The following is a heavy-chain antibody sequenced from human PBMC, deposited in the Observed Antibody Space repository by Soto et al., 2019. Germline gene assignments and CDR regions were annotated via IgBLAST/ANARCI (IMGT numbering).Heavy chain of an antibody. Sequence: SETLSLTCTVSGGSISSGDYYWSWIRQPPGKGLEWIGYIYYSGSTYYNPSLKSRVTISVDTSKNQFSLKLSSVTAADTAVYYCARGGCSSTSCPDWFDPWGQGTLVTVSS. J-gene: IGHJ5*02. D-gene: IGHD2-2*01. CDR3: ARGGCSSTSCPDWFDP. CDR2: IYYSGST. CDR1: GGSISSGDYY. V-gene: IGHV4-30-4*01.